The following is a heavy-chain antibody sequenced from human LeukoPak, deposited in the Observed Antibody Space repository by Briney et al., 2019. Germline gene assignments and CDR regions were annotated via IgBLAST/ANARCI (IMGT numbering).Heavy chain of an antibody. CDR2: IHHSGRS. Sequence: SQTLSLTCTVSADSLSSGGNYWAWIRQFPGKGLESIGFIHHSGRSRHNPSLKDRVAISVDTSRKQFALKLSSVTAADTAMYYCARGGNRFGGFYFDYWGQGIQVTVSS. D-gene: IGHD3-10*01. CDR3: ARGGNRFGGFYFDY. V-gene: IGHV4-31*03. CDR1: ADSLSSGGNY. J-gene: IGHJ4*02.